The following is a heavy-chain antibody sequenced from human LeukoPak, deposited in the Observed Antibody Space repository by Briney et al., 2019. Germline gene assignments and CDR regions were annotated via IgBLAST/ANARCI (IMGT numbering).Heavy chain of an antibody. CDR3: ARERLRTKSFDY. V-gene: IGHV3-30-3*01. J-gene: IGHJ4*02. CDR1: GFTFSNYA. CDR2: LSYDGSDK. D-gene: IGHD4-17*01. Sequence: GGSLRLSCAASGFTFSNYAMHWVRQAPGKGLEWVAVLSYDGSDKYYADSVKGRFTISRDNSKNTLYLQMNSLRAEDTAVYYCARERLRTKSFDYWGQGTLVTVSS.